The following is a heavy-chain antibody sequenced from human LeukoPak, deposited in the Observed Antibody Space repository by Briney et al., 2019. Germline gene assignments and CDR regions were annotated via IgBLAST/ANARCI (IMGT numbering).Heavy chain of an antibody. D-gene: IGHD6-13*01. CDR2: FDPEDGDT. J-gene: IGHJ4*02. CDR1: GYTLTELS. V-gene: IGHV1-24*01. CDR3: ATEDPPGIAARGAKPFDY. Sequence: ASVKVSCKVSGYTLTELSMHWVRQAPGKGLEWMGGFDPEDGDTIYAQKFQGRVTMTEDTSTDTAYMELSSLRSEDTAVYYCATEDPPGIAARGAKPFDYWGQGTLVTVSS.